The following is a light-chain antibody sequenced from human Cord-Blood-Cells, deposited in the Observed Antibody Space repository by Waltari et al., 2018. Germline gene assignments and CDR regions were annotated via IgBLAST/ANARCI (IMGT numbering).Light chain of an antibody. V-gene: IGKV3-20*01. CDR2: GAS. J-gene: IGKJ2*01. Sequence: ELVLTQSPGSLSLSPGERATLSSRASQSLSSSYLASYQQKPAQAPRLLISGASSRATGIPDRCRGSGSGTDCTLTISRLEPGDFAVYYCQQYGSSPYTLGQGTKLAIK. CDR1: QSLSSSY. CDR3: QQYGSSPYT.